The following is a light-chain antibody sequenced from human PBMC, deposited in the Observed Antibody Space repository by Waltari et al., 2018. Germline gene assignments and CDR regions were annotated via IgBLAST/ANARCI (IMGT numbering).Light chain of an antibody. CDR1: SNDVGSSNF. CDR3: CAYAGKV. CDR2: DAT. Sequence: QSALTQPASVSGSPGQSATISCTGTSNDVGSSNFFSWYQQHPGNAPKLILHDATERTAGVSERFSGSKSANGASLTNAGLQAEDEAHYYCCAYAGKVFGGGTRRTVL. V-gene: IGLV2-23*01. J-gene: IGLJ3*02.